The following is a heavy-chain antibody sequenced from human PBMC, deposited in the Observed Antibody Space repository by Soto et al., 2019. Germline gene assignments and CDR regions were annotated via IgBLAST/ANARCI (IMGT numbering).Heavy chain of an antibody. CDR1: GFTLSGYA. D-gene: IGHD6-6*01. V-gene: IGHV3-64*01. CDR3: ARRARQDCYYMDA. Sequence: EVQLAESGGGLAQPGGSLRLSCAASGFTLSGYAMDWVRQAPGKGLEYVSGISSNGVGTYYANSVQGRFTISRDNSKNTVYLQMFSLSINNLDVYYCARRARQDCYYMDACGNGTTDTVS. CDR2: ISSNGVGT. J-gene: IGHJ6*03.